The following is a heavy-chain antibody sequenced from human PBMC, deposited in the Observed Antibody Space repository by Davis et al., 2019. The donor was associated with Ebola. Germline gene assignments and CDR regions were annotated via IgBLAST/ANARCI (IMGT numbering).Heavy chain of an antibody. CDR3: ARGGYSYSILYYYYGMDV. Sequence: GESLKISCAASGFTFSSYWMHWVRQAPGKGLVWVSRINSDGSSTSYADSVKGRFTISRDNAKNTLYLQMNSLRAEDTAVYYCARGGYSYSILYYYYGMDVWGKGTTVTVSS. CDR2: INSDGSST. V-gene: IGHV3-74*01. J-gene: IGHJ6*04. CDR1: GFTFSSYW. D-gene: IGHD5-18*01.